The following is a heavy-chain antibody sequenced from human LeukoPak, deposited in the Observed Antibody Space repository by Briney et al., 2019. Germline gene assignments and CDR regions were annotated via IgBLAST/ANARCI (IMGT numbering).Heavy chain of an antibody. CDR2: IYYTGST. CDR3: ARALFGSGWCYFVY. CDR1: GDSISLYY. D-gene: IGHD6-19*01. V-gene: IGHV4-59*01. Sequence: PSETLSLTCTVSGDSISLYYWSWIRQPPGKGLEWIGYIYYTGSTKSNPYLKSRVTISVDTSKNQFPLRLSSVTTADTAAYYCARALFGSGWCYFVYWGQGTLVTVSS. J-gene: IGHJ4*02.